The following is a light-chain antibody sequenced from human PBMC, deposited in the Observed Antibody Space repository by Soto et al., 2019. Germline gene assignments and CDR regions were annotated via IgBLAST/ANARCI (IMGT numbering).Light chain of an antibody. CDR1: QSISSY. CDR3: RQSYSTLWK. CDR2: AAS. Sequence: EDRSTVTCRASQSISSYLNWYQQKPGKAPKLLIYAASSLQSGVPSRFSGSGCGPDFTLVISIRQPEDSATQYCRQSYSTLWKCGQGTKVDI. V-gene: IGKV1-39*01. J-gene: IGKJ1*01.